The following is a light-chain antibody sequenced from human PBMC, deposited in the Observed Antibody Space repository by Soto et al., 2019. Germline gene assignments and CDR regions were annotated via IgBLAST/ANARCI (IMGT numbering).Light chain of an antibody. CDR2: AAS. Sequence: DIQMTQSPSSLSASVEDRVTITSRASQGISNYLAWYQQKPRKVPKLLIYAASTLQSGVPSRFSGSGSGTDFTFTIISLQPEDVATYYCQKYNSAPRTFGQGTKVDIK. CDR3: QKYNSAPRT. CDR1: QGISNY. J-gene: IGKJ1*01. V-gene: IGKV1-27*01.